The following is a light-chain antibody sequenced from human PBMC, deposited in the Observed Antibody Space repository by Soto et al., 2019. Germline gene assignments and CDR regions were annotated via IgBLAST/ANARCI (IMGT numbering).Light chain of an antibody. V-gene: IGKV3-15*01. J-gene: IGKJ1*01. CDR2: GAS. CDR3: QQYNNWPGT. Sequence: EIVMTQSPATLSVSPGERATLSCRASQSVSSSLAWYQQKPDQAPRLLIYGASTRATGIPARFSGSGSGTEFTLTISSLQSEDFAVYYCQQYNNWPGTFGQGTKVEIK. CDR1: QSVSSS.